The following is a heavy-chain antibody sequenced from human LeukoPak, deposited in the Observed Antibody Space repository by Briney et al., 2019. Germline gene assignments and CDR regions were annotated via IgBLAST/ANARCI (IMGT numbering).Heavy chain of an antibody. Sequence: GGSLRLSCAASGFTFSSYSMNWVRQAPGKGLEWVSYISSSSSTIYYADSVKGRFTISRDNAKNSLYLQMNSLRAEDTAVYYCARLYSSSSRYYYYYMDVWGKGTTVTVSS. CDR3: ARLYSSSSRYYYYYMDV. CDR1: GFTFSSYS. V-gene: IGHV3-48*01. J-gene: IGHJ6*03. D-gene: IGHD6-6*01. CDR2: ISSSSSTI.